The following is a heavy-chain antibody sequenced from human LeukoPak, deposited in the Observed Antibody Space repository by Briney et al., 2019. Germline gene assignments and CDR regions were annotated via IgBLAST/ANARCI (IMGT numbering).Heavy chain of an antibody. CDR1: GGTFSSYA. D-gene: IGHD6-6*01. CDR3: ARWQLATYYYYGMDV. CDR2: ISAYNGNT. J-gene: IGHJ6*02. Sequence: ASVKVSCKASGGTFSSYAISWVRQAPGQGLEWMGWISAYNGNTNYAQKLQGRVTMTTDTSTSTAYMELRSLRSDDTAVYYCARWQLATYYYYGMDVWGQGTTVTASS. V-gene: IGHV1-18*01.